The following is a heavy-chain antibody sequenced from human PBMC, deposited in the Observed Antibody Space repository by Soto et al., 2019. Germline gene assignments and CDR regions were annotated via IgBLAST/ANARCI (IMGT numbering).Heavy chain of an antibody. CDR2: IIPIFGTA. CDR3: ARDLRAAGRPGMDV. CDR1: GGTFSSYA. Sequence: SVKVSCKASGGTFSSYAISWVRQAPGQGLEWMGGIIPIFGTANYAQKFQGRVTITADKSTSTAYMELSSLRSEDTAVYYCARDLRAAGRPGMDVWGQGTTVTVSS. D-gene: IGHD6-13*01. J-gene: IGHJ6*02. V-gene: IGHV1-69*06.